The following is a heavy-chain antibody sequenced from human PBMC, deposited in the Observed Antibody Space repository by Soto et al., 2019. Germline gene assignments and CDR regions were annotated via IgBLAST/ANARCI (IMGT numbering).Heavy chain of an antibody. Sequence: TSETLSLTCAVSGGSISSSNWWSWVRQPPGKGLEWIGEIYHSGSTNYNPSLKSRVTISVDKPKNQFSLKLSSVTAADTAVYYCARVDVWFGEPRGMDVWGQGTTVTVSS. V-gene: IGHV4-4*02. J-gene: IGHJ6*02. CDR2: IYHSGST. CDR3: ARVDVWFGEPRGMDV. CDR1: GGSISSSNW. D-gene: IGHD3-10*01.